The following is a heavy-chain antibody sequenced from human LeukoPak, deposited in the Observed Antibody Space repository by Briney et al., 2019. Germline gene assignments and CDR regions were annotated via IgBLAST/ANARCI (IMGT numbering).Heavy chain of an antibody. V-gene: IGHV4-59*01. CDR1: GGSISSYY. CDR2: IYYSGTT. J-gene: IGHJ4*02. CDR3: ARGVYIAAAQYAY. D-gene: IGHD6-13*01. Sequence: SETLSLTCTVSGGSISSYYWSWIRQPAGKGLEWIGYIYYSGTTNYNPSLKSRVTISVDTSKNQFSLKLSSVTAADTAVYYCARGVYIAAAQYAYWGQGTLVTVSS.